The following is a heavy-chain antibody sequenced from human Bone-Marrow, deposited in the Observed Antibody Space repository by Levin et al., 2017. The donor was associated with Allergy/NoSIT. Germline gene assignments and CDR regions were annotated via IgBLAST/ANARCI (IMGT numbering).Heavy chain of an antibody. J-gene: IGHJ5*02. Sequence: KVSGPTLVKPPQTLTLTCSFSGFSLTSSGVGVGWIRQPPGKALEWLAVIYWDDDERYSPSLKNRLTITKDTSKNQVVLTMTNMDPVDTATYYCAQSFGVIVSREGNWFDPWGQGTLVTVSS. V-gene: IGHV2-5*02. CDR1: GFSLTSSGVG. D-gene: IGHD3-16*02. CDR3: AQSFGVIVSREGNWFDP. CDR2: IYWDDDE.